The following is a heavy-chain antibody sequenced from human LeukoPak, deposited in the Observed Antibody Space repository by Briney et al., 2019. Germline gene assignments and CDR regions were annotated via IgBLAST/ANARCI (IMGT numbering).Heavy chain of an antibody. CDR1: GFTFSSYA. V-gene: IGHV3-30*01. CDR2: ISYDGCNK. Sequence: GGSLRLTCAASGFTFSSYAMHWVRQAPGKGLEWVAVISYDGCNKYYADSVKGRFTISRDNSKNTLYLQMNSLRAEDTVVYYCARGTIAAAGTLDPWGQGTLVTVSS. J-gene: IGHJ5*02. D-gene: IGHD6-13*01. CDR3: ARGTIAAAGTLDP.